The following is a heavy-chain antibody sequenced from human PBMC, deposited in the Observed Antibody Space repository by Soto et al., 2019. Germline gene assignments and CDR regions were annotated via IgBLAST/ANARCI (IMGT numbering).Heavy chain of an antibody. CDR3: ARVPATTSYYYYYMDV. Sequence: QVQLVQSGAEVKKPGASVKVSCKASGYTFTSYGISWVRQAPGQGLEWMGWISAYNGNTNYAQKLQGRVTMTTDTTTRTAFMERRRLRADNTAEYYWARVPATTSYYYYYMDVWGKGTTVTVSS. V-gene: IGHV1-18*01. J-gene: IGHJ6*03. CDR2: ISAYNGNT. CDR1: GYTFTSYG. D-gene: IGHD1-26*01.